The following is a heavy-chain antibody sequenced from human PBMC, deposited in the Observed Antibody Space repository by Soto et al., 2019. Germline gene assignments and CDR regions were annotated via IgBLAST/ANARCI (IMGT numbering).Heavy chain of an antibody. CDR2: IKSKTAGGTT. CDR1: GFTFNDAW. CDR3: TTDGPYTPSI. Sequence: EVHLVESGGGLVKPGGSLRLSCAASGFTFNDAWMNWVRQAPGKGLEWVGRIKSKTAGGTTDYAAPVKGRFTISRDDSKDTLYLQMDSLKTEDPSLYYCTTDGPYTPSIWGQGTLVTVSS. J-gene: IGHJ4*02. D-gene: IGHD3-16*01. V-gene: IGHV3-15*07.